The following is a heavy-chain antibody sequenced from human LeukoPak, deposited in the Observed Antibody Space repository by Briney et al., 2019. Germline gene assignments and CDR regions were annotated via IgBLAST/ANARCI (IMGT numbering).Heavy chain of an antibody. Sequence: GGSLRLSCTASGFIYNFGLMWVRQAPGKELEWVSAISNDGGGTTYADFVKGRFTISRDNSKNTLFLQMNSLRAEDTALYYCAKGSSGYFADLWGQGTLVTVSS. CDR1: GFIYNFG. J-gene: IGHJ5*02. V-gene: IGHV3-23*01. CDR3: AKGSSGYFADL. D-gene: IGHD3-22*01. CDR2: ISNDGGGT.